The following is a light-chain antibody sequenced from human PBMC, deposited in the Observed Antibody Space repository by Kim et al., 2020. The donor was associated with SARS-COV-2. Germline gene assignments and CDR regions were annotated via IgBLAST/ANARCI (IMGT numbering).Light chain of an antibody. CDR2: GTS. Sequence: SPGERATLSCRANQSIAGGVLAWYQQKPGQAPRLLIYGTSKRPTGIPDRFSGSGSGTDFTLTVSRLEPEDSAVYYCQYFGSSPPDTFGQGTKLEI. V-gene: IGKV3-20*01. CDR1: QSIAGGV. J-gene: IGKJ2*01. CDR3: QYFGSSPPDT.